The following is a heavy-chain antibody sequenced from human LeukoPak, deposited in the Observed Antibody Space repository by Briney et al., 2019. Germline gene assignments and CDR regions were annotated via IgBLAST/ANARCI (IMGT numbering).Heavy chain of an antibody. J-gene: IGHJ5*02. Sequence: GASVKVSCKASGYTFTSYYMHWVRQAPGQGLEWMGWISAYNGNTNYAQKLQGRVTMTTDTSTSTAYMELRSLRSDDTAVYYCARCGPSYYGSGSWWFDPWGQGTLVTVSS. CDR2: ISAYNGNT. CDR3: ARCGPSYYGSGSWWFDP. CDR1: GYTFTSYY. V-gene: IGHV1-18*04. D-gene: IGHD3-10*01.